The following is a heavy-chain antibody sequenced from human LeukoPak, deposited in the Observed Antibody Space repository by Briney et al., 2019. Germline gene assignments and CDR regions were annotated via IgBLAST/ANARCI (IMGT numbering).Heavy chain of an antibody. CDR3: AIPQGWGQWELVLAFDP. CDR1: GYSFTSYW. Sequence: GESLKISSKGSGYSFTSYWIGWVRKMPGKGLEWMGIIYPGDSDTRYSPSFQGQVTISADKSISTAYLQWSSLKASDTAMYYCAIPQGWGQWELVLAFDPWGQRTLVTVSS. D-gene: IGHD1-26*01. CDR2: IYPGDSDT. J-gene: IGHJ5*02. V-gene: IGHV5-51*01.